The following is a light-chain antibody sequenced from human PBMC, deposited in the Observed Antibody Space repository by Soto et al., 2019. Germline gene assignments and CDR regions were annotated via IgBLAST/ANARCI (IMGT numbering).Light chain of an antibody. CDR3: QQYKTYFRT. CDR1: QSISSW. CDR2: KAS. Sequence: DIQMTQSPSTLSASVGDRVTITCRASQSISSWLAWYQQKPGKAPKVLIYKASSLESGIPSRFSGSGSGTEFTLTISSLQPDDFATYYFQQYKTYFRTFGQGTKVEIK. V-gene: IGKV1-5*03. J-gene: IGKJ1*01.